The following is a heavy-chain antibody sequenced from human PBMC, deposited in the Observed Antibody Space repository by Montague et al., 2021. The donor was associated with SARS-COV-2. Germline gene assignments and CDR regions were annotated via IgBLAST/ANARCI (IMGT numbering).Heavy chain of an antibody. CDR3: ARDIAVAGLFDY. CDR1: GGSISSGSYY. D-gene: IGHD6-19*01. Sequence: TLSLTCTVSGGSISSGSYYWSWIRQPAGKGLEWIGRISISGSTNYKPSLKSRVTISVDTSKNQFSLKLSSVTAADTAVYYCARDIAVAGLFDYWGQGTLVTVSS. J-gene: IGHJ4*02. V-gene: IGHV4-61*02. CDR2: ISISGST.